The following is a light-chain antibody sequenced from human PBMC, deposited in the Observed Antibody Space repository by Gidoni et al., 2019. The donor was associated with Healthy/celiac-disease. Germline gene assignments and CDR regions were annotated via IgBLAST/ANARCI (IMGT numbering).Light chain of an antibody. CDR1: KGISNY. J-gene: IGKJ4*01. CDR3: QKYNSAPLT. CDR2: AAP. Sequence: IQMTPSPSSLSASVGDRVTITCRASKGISNYLAWYQQKPGKVPKLLIYAAPTLQSGVPSRFRGSGSGTDFTLTISSLQPEDVATYYCQKYNSAPLTFGGXTKVEIK. V-gene: IGKV1-27*01.